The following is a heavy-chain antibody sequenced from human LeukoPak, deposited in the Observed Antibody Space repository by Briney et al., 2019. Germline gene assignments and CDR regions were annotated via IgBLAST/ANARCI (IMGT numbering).Heavy chain of an antibody. CDR2: VRSAGSNK. V-gene: IGHV3-30*02. CDR3: ARDYSDSSRYYAY. Sequence: PGGSLRLSCAASGFSFNNSGMHWVRQAPGKGLEWVAFVRSAGSNKYYADSVRGRFTISRGNAKNTLYLQMNSLRAEDTAVYYCARDYSDSSRYYAYWGQGTLVTVSS. J-gene: IGHJ4*02. CDR1: GFSFNNSG. D-gene: IGHD3-22*01.